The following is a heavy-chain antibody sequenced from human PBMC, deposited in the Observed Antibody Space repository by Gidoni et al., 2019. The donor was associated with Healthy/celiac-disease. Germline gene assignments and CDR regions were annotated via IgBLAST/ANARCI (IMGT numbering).Heavy chain of an antibody. J-gene: IGHJ4*02. D-gene: IGHD3-10*01. CDR3: AKESDYYGSGARRHFDY. CDR2: ISGSGGST. CDR1: GFTFSSYA. Sequence: EVQLLESGGGLVQPGGSLRLSCAASGFTFSSYAMSWVRQAPGKGLEWVSAISGSGGSTYYADSVKGRFTISRDNSKNTLYLQMNSLRAEDTAVYYCAKESDYYGSGARRHFDYWGQGTLVTVSS. V-gene: IGHV3-23*01.